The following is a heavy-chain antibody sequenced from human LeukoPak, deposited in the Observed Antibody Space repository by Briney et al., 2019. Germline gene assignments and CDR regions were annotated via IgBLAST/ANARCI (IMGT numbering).Heavy chain of an antibody. CDR3: ARTVVTAFFDAFDI. J-gene: IGHJ3*02. CDR1: GYTFTSYG. D-gene: IGHD2-21*02. V-gene: IGHV1-18*01. CDR2: ISAYNGNT. Sequence: ASVKVSCKASGYTFTSYGISWVRQAPGQGLEWMGWISAYNGNTNHAQKLQGRVTMTTDTSTSTAYMELRSLRSDDTAVYYCARTVVTAFFDAFDIWGQGTMVTVSS.